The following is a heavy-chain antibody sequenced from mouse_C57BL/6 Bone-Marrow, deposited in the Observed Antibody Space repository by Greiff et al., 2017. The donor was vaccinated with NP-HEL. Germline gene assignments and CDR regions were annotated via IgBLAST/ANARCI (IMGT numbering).Heavy chain of an antibody. D-gene: IGHD2-5*01. CDR2: IRLKSDNYAT. CDR3: TAYYSNQGYFDV. Sequence: EVQLQESGGGLVQPGGSMKLSCVASGFTFSNYWMNWVRQSPEKGLEWVAQIRLKSDNYATLYAESVKGRFTISRDDSKSSVYLQMNNLRAEDTGIYYCTAYYSNQGYFDVWGTGTTVTVSS. J-gene: IGHJ1*03. CDR1: GFTFSNYW. V-gene: IGHV6-3*01.